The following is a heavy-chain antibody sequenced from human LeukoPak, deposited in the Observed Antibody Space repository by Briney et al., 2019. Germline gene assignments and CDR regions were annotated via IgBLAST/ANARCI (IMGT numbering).Heavy chain of an antibody. V-gene: IGHV3-23*01. CDR3: AKDHGNNHYSFDY. CDR1: GFTFRSYA. D-gene: IGHD1-14*01. Sequence: GGSLRLSCAASGFTFRSYAMTWVRQAPGKGLEWVSAISGSGGDTDYADSVKARFTISRDNSKNTLYLQMNSLRAEDTAVYYCAKDHGNNHYSFDYWGQGILVTVSS. J-gene: IGHJ4*02. CDR2: ISGSGGDT.